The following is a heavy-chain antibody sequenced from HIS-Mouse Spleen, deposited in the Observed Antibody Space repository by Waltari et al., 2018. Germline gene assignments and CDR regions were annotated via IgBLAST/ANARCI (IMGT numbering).Heavy chain of an antibody. CDR2: IKQDGSEK. D-gene: IGHD3-16*01. CDR3: ARARVGRFGLGYFDY. V-gene: IGHV3-7*01. J-gene: IGHJ4*02. CDR1: GFTFSSYW. Sequence: EVQLVESGGGLVQPGGSLRLSCASSGFTFSSYWMSWVRQAPGKGLEGVANIKQDGSEKYDVDSVKGRFTISRDNAKNSLYLQMNSLRAEDTAVYYCARARVGRFGLGYFDYWGQGTLVTVSS.